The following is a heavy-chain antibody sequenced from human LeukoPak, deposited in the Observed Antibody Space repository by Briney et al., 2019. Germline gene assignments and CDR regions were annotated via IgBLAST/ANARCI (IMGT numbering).Heavy chain of an antibody. CDR2: VSGDNDDT. Sequence: ASVKVSCKASGGTFSSYAISWVRQAPGQGLEWMGWVSGDNDDTNYAQKFKGRLTVTTDTSTSTAYMELSSLRSEDTAVYYCARGRASRWWFNWFDPWGQGTLVTVSS. V-gene: IGHV1-18*01. D-gene: IGHD2-15*01. CDR3: ARGRASRWWFNWFDP. CDR1: GGTFSSYA. J-gene: IGHJ5*02.